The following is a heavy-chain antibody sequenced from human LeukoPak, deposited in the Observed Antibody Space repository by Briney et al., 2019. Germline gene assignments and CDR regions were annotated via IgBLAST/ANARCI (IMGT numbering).Heavy chain of an antibody. D-gene: IGHD3-22*01. J-gene: IGHJ5*02. V-gene: IGHV4-39*07. CDR1: GGPISSSSYY. CDR3: ARDHSGGSGYYNYNWFDP. Sequence: SETLSLTCTVSGGPISSSSYYWGWIRQPPGKGLEWIGSIYYSGSTYYNPSLKSRVTISVDTSKNQFSLKLSSVTAADTAVYYCARDHSGGSGYYNYNWFDPWGQGTLVTVSS. CDR2: IYYSGST.